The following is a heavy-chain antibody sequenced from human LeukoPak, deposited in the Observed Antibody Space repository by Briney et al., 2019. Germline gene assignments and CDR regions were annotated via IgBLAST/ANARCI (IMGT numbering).Heavy chain of an antibody. CDR2: IKQDGSEK. CDR3: ARVAIRRYFDVDYDY. J-gene: IGHJ4*02. V-gene: IGHV3-7*03. CDR1: GLTFSNYW. Sequence: PGGSLRLSCAASGLTFSNYWMSWVRQTPGKGLEWVANIKQDGSEKYYVDSVKGRFTISRDNAKNSLYLQMNSLRAEDTAVYYCARVAIRRYFDVDYDYWGQGTLVTVSS. D-gene: IGHD3-9*01.